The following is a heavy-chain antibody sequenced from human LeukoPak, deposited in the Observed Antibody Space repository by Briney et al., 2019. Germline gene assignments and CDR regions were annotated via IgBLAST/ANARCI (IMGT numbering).Heavy chain of an antibody. Sequence: GGSLRLSCAASGFTFSTYTMYWVRHPPGKRLEWVSIIGSSGGGIHYADSVKGRFTISRDNSKNALYLQMNSLRVEDTAVYYCAIDPNWGTHSWGQGVLVTVPS. J-gene: IGHJ4*02. V-gene: IGHV3-23*01. CDR3: AIDPNWGTHS. CDR1: GFTFSTYT. CDR2: IGSSGGGI. D-gene: IGHD7-27*01.